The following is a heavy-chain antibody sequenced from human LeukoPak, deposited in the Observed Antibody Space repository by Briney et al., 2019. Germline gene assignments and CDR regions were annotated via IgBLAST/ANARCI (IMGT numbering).Heavy chain of an antibody. CDR2: LNHSGST. CDR1: GGSFSGYY. J-gene: IGHJ5*02. D-gene: IGHD5-12*01. Sequence: SETLSHTCAVYGGSFSGYYWSGIRAPPGKGVEWMGELNHSGSTNYTPSLKSRGTISIDTSKNQCPLKPSSVTDAHTAVYYCARYTLEATITFNTRFTQNWFDPWGQGTLVTVSS. CDR3: ARYTLEATITFNTRFTQNWFDP. V-gene: IGHV4-34*01.